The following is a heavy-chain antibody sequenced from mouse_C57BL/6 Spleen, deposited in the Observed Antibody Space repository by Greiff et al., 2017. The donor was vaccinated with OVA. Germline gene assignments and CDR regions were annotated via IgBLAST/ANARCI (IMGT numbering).Heavy chain of an antibody. J-gene: IGHJ1*03. V-gene: IGHV1-64*01. CDR1: GYTFTSYW. CDR3: ARRPDYYGSSYVWYFDV. CDR2: IHPNSGST. D-gene: IGHD1-1*01. Sequence: QVQLQQPGAELVKPGASVKLSCKASGYTFTSYWMHWVKQRPGQGLEWIGMIHPNSGSTNYNEKFKSKATLTVDKYSSTAYMQLSSLTSEDSAVYYCARRPDYYGSSYVWYFDVGGTGTTVTVSS.